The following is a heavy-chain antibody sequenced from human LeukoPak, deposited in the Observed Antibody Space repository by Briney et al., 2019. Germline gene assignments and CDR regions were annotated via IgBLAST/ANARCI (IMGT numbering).Heavy chain of an antibody. V-gene: IGHV4-34*01. CDR2: INHSGST. J-gene: IGHJ5*02. Sequence: SETLSRTCAVYGGSFSGYYWSWIRQPPGKGLEWIGEINHSGSTNYNPSLKSRVTISVDTSKNQFSLKLSSVTAADTAVYYCARGRRIFGVVIMRWFDPWGQGTLVTVSS. D-gene: IGHD3-3*01. CDR1: GGSFSGYY. CDR3: ARGRRIFGVVIMRWFDP.